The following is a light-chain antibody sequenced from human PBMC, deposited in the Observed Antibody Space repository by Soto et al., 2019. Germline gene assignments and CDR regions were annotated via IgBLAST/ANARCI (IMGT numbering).Light chain of an antibody. V-gene: IGLV2-11*01. Sequence: QSALTQPRSVSGSPGQSVTISCTGTSSDIGSYNRVSWFQQPPGEAPKLIIYDVTKRPSGVPDRFSGSKSGNTASLTISGLQAEDEADYYCCSHADTYTGVFGGGTKVTV. CDR1: SSDIGSYNR. CDR2: DVT. J-gene: IGLJ2*01. CDR3: CSHADTYTGV.